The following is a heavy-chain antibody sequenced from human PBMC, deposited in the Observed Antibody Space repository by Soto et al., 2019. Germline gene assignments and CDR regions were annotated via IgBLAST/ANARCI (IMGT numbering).Heavy chain of an antibody. CDR2: IYYTGST. Sequence: KASETLSLTCTVSGGSISSGDYFWSWIRQPPGKGLEWIGYIYYTGSTHYNPSLRSRVTISVDTSKNQFSLKLSSVTAADTAVYYCARDPRRNYYDILTGRVNVWGQGTTVTVSS. D-gene: IGHD3-9*01. CDR3: ARDPRRNYYDILTGRVNV. J-gene: IGHJ6*02. V-gene: IGHV4-30-4*01. CDR1: GGSISSGDYF.